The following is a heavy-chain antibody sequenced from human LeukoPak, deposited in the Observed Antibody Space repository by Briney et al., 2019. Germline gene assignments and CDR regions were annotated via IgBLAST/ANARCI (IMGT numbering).Heavy chain of an antibody. CDR3: ARGDSGYDYGFDN. V-gene: IGHV1-69*05. CDR2: IIPIFGTT. J-gene: IGHJ4*02. Sequence: SVKVSCKASGGTFSSHAISWVRQAPGQGLEWVGGIIPIFGTTNYAQKSQGRVTITTDESTSTGYMELRSLRSDDTAVYYCARGDSGYDYGFDNWGQGTLVTVSS. D-gene: IGHD5-12*01. CDR1: GGTFSSHA.